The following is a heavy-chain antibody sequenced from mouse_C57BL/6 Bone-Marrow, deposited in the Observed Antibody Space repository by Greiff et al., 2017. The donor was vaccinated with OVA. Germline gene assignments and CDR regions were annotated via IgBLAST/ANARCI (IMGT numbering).Heavy chain of an antibody. CDR3: ATGPNADFSWFAY. J-gene: IGHJ3*01. V-gene: IGHV14-2*01. CDR2: IDPEDGET. D-gene: IGHD4-1*01. Sequence: VQLKQSGAELVKPGASVKLSCTASGFNIKDYYMHWVKQRTEQGLEWIGRIDPEDGETKYAPKFQGKATITADTSSNTAYLQLSSLTSEDTAVYYCATGPNADFSWFAYWGQGTLVTVSA. CDR1: GFNIKDYY.